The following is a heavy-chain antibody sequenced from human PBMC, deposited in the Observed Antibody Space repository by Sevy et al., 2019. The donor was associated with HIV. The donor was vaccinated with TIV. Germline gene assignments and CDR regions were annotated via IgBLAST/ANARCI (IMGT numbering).Heavy chain of an antibody. CDR3: ARWREEWELTYVFDL. CDR2: IRQDASQK. CDR1: GFTFSSYW. V-gene: IGHV3-7*01. D-gene: IGHD1-26*01. J-gene: IGHJ3*01. Sequence: GGSLRLSCAASGFTFSSYWMSWVRQAPGKGLEWVANIRQDASQKYYVDSVKGRFTISRDNAKNSLYLLMNSLRAEDTVVYYCARWREEWELTYVFDLWGQGTMVTVSS.